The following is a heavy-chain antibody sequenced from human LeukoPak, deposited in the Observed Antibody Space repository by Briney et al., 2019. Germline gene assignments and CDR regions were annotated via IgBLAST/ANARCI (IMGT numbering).Heavy chain of an antibody. CDR3: AKDQSGSPEPCFDP. Sequence: GGSLRLSCAASGFTFSSYAMSWVRQAPGKGLEWVSAISGSGGSTYYADSVKGRFTFSRDNSKNTLYLQMNSLRAEDTAVYCCAKDQSGSPEPCFDPWGQGTLVTVSS. D-gene: IGHD2-15*01. V-gene: IGHV3-23*01. J-gene: IGHJ5*02. CDR2: ISGSGGST. CDR1: GFTFSSYA.